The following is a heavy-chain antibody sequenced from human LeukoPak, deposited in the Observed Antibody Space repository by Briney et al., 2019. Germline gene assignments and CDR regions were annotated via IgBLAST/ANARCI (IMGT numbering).Heavy chain of an antibody. Sequence: GGSLRLSCAASGFTVSSNYMSWVRQAPGKGLEWVSVIYSGGSTYYADSVKGRFTISRDNSKNTLYLQMNSLRAEDTAVYYCARGRQLWAPFDYWGQGTLVTVSS. V-gene: IGHV3-66*01. J-gene: IGHJ4*02. CDR1: GFTVSSNY. D-gene: IGHD5-18*01. CDR3: ARGRQLWAPFDY. CDR2: IYSGGST.